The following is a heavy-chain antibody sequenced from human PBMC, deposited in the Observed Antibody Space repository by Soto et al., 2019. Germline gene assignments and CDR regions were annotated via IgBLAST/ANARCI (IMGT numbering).Heavy chain of an antibody. J-gene: IGHJ6*02. CDR1: GYSFTSYW. CDR3: ASPAGIAAAGTGLDYYYGMDV. D-gene: IGHD6-13*01. CDR2: IDPSDSYT. Sequence: LGESLKISCKGSGYSFTSYWISWVRQTPGKGLEWMGRIDPSDSYTNYSPSFQGHVTISADKSISTAYLQWSSLKASDTAMYYFASPAGIAAAGTGLDYYYGMDVWGQGTTVTVSS. V-gene: IGHV5-10-1*01.